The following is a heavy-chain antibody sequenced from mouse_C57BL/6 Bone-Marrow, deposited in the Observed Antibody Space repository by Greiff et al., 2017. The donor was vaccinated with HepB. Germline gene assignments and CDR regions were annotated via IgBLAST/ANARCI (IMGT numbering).Heavy chain of an antibody. CDR1: GYTFTSYG. V-gene: IGHV1-81*01. CDR2: IYPRSGNT. J-gene: IGHJ4*01. CDR3: ARKINGSSKYYYAMDY. Sequence: VQLQQSGAELARPGASVKLSCKASGYTFTSYGISWVKQRTGQGLEWIGEIYPRSGNTYYNEKFKGKATLTADKSSSTAYMELRSLTSEDSAVYFCARKINGSSKYYYAMDYWGQGTSVTVSS. D-gene: IGHD1-1*01.